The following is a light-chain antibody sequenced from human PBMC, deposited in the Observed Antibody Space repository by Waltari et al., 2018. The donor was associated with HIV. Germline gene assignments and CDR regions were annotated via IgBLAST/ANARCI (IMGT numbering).Light chain of an antibody. J-gene: IGLJ2*01. Sequence: SFELTQPPSVSVSPGQTASITCSGDKLGDRYVSWYQQKPGQSPVLVMYQDFKRPSGVPGRFSGSNSGNTATLAISGTQAMDEADYYCQAWDSSTAWLFGGGTKLTVL. CDR2: QDF. CDR1: KLGDRY. CDR3: QAWDSSTAWL. V-gene: IGLV3-1*01.